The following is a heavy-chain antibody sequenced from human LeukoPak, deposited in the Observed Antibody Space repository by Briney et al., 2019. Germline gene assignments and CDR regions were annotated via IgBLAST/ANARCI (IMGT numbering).Heavy chain of an antibody. Sequence: ASVKVSCKASGYTFTSYGISWVRQAPGQGLEWMGWISAYNGNTIYAQKLQGRVTMTTDTSTSTAYMEPRSLTSDDTAVYYCARVSPYYYGSGTYYIPYTFDYWGQGTLVTVSS. CDR1: GYTFTSYG. J-gene: IGHJ4*02. CDR2: ISAYNGNT. CDR3: ARVSPYYYGSGTYYIPYTFDY. V-gene: IGHV1-18*04. D-gene: IGHD3-10*01.